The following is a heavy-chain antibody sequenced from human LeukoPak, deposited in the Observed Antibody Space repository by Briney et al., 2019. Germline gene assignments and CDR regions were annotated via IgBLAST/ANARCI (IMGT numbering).Heavy chain of an antibody. Sequence: ASVKVSCKAFGYTFTSNYMHWVRQAPGQGPEWMGVISPSGGSTTYAQKFQGRVTLTRDMSTSTVYMELSSLRSEDTAVYYCAREGRDYYDYWGQGTLVTVSS. CDR3: AREGRDYYDY. V-gene: IGHV1-46*01. J-gene: IGHJ4*02. CDR1: GYTFTSNY. CDR2: ISPSGGST.